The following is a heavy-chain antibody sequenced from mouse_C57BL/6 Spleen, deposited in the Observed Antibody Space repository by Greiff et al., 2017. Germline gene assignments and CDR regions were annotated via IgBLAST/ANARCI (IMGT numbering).Heavy chain of an antibody. D-gene: IGHD2-4*01. CDR2: ISSGSSTS. Sequence: EVMLVESGGGLVKPGGSLTLSCAASGFTFSDYGMHWVRQAPEKGLEWVAYISSGSSTSYYADTVTGRFTISRDNAKHTLFLQMTSLRSEDTAMYYCARPYYDYGAMDYWGQGTSVTVSS. CDR3: ARPYYDYGAMDY. CDR1: GFTFSDYG. J-gene: IGHJ4*01. V-gene: IGHV5-17*01.